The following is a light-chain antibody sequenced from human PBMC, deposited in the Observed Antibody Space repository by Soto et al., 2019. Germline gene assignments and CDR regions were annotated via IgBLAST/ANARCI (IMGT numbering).Light chain of an antibody. CDR3: QQYNSQWT. Sequence: DIQITQSPSTLSASVGDRVTITCRASQSISSWLAWYQQKPARAPKLLIYKASSLESGVPSRLSGSGSGTEFTLTIRSLQPDDFATYYCQQYNSQWTFGQGTRLEIK. CDR1: QSISSW. V-gene: IGKV1-5*03. J-gene: IGKJ5*01. CDR2: KAS.